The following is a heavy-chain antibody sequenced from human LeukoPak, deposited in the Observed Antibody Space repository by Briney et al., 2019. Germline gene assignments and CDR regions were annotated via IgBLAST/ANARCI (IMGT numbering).Heavy chain of an antibody. V-gene: IGHV4-59*01. D-gene: IGHD3-22*01. Sequence: SETLSLTCTVSGGSISSYYWSWIRQPPGKGPEWIGYIYYSGSTNYNPSLKSRVTISVDTSKNQFSLKLSSVTAADTAVYYCARGAGKYYYDSSGYYPLDYWGQGTLVTVSS. CDR2: IYYSGST. CDR1: GGSISSYY. J-gene: IGHJ4*02. CDR3: ARGAGKYYYDSSGYYPLDY.